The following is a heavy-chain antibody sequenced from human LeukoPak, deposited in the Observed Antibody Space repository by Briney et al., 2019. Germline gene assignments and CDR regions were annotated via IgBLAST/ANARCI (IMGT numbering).Heavy chain of an antibody. CDR1: GGSFSGYY. CDR2: INHSGST. D-gene: IGHD3-10*01. J-gene: IGHJ5*02. Sequence: SETLSLTCAVYGGSFSGYYWSWIRQPPGKGLEWIGEINHSGSTNYNPSLKSRVTISVDTSKNQFSLKLSSVTAADTAVYYCARQSSDYYGSGSYYDPFDPWGQGTLVTVSS. V-gene: IGHV4-34*01. CDR3: ARQSSDYYGSGSYYDPFDP.